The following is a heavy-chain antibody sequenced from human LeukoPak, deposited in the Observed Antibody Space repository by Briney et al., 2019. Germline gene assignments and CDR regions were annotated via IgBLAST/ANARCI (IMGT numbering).Heavy chain of an antibody. V-gene: IGHV3-7*01. Sequence: GGSLRLSCAGSGFTFNNYPISWVRQAPGKGLEWVANIKQDGSEKYYVDSVKGRFTIARDNGINSLYLQMNSLTAEDTAVYYCARGIGATSFYWGQGTLVTVSS. D-gene: IGHD1-26*01. J-gene: IGHJ4*02. CDR1: GFTFNNYP. CDR2: IKQDGSEK. CDR3: ARGIGATSFY.